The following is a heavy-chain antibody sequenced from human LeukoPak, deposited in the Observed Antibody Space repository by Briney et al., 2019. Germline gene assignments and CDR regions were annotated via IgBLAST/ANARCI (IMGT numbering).Heavy chain of an antibody. D-gene: IGHD6-13*01. J-gene: IGHJ4*02. CDR1: GGSISSYY. CDR2: IYTSGST. CDR3: ARDGSAAGEFYY. V-gene: IGHV4-4*07. Sequence: PSETLSLTCTVSGGSISSYYWSWIRQPTGKGLEWIGRIYTSGSTNYNPSLKSRVTMSVDTSKNQFSLKPSSVTAADTAVYYCARDGSAAGEFYYWGQGTLVTVSS.